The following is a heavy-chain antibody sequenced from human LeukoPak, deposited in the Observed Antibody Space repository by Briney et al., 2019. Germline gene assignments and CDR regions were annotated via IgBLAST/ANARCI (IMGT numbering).Heavy chain of an antibody. CDR2: ISSSGSTI. Sequence: PGGSLRLSCAASGFTFSDYYMSWIRQAPGKGLEWVSYISSSGSTIYYADSVKGRFTISRDNAKNSLYLQMNSLRAEDTAVYYCARGCLDTAIYAFDIWGQGTMVTVSS. D-gene: IGHD5-18*01. CDR3: ARGCLDTAIYAFDI. CDR1: GFTFSDYY. V-gene: IGHV3-11*01. J-gene: IGHJ3*02.